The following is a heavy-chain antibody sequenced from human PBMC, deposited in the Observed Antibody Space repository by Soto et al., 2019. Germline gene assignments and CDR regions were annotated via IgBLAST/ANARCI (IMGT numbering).Heavy chain of an antibody. J-gene: IGHJ6*03. CDR3: GGVRPLVGYLFYYTDG. V-gene: IGHV1-18*01. Sequence: QVQLLQSGAEVKKPGASVKVSCKASGYTFTNYGITWVRQAPGQGLEWMGWISAYNGDTHYTQRLQGRVTMNPDTAPGKGYLEVGGLGTYGKGVEYCGGVRPLVGYLFYYTDGLGKGTTVTVSS. D-gene: IGHD6-25*01. CDR1: GYTFTNYG. CDR2: ISAYNGDT.